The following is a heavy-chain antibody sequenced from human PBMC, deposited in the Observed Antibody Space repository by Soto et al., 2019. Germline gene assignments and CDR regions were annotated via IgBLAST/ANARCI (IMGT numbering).Heavy chain of an antibody. CDR2: IWFAGSNK. J-gene: IGHJ4*02. V-gene: IGHV3-33*01. D-gene: IGHD2-15*01. Sequence: QVHLVESGGGVVQPGGSLRLSCAASGFTFSSYAIHWVRQAPGKGLEWVAIIWFAGSNKYYADSVKGRFSVSRDNSKNTLFLQMDSLRAEDTAVYYCARGQLPAATTDFDFWGQGTLVIVSS. CDR3: ARGQLPAATTDFDF. CDR1: GFTFSSYA.